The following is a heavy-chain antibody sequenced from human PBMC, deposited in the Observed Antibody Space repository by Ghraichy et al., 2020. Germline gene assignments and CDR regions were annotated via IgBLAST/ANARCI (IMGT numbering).Heavy chain of an antibody. J-gene: IGHJ4*02. CDR2: ISYRGNT. Sequence: SETLSLTCTVSGGSISSSSYFWGWIRQPPGKGLEWIGSISYRGNTYYNPPLNSRVTISVAMSKNQFSLKLSSVTAADTAVYYCARISPSFGGVTRARVFTEFDYWGQGTLVTVSS. D-gene: IGHD3-16*01. V-gene: IGHV4-39*01. CDR3: ARISPSFGGVTRARVFTEFDY. CDR1: GGSISSSSYF.